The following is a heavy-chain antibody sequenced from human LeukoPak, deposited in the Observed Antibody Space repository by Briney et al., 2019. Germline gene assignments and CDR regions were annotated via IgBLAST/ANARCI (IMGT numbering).Heavy chain of an antibody. J-gene: IGHJ4*02. CDR1: GYSINNYW. Sequence: GESLKISCKGSGYSINNYWIGWVRQMPGKGLEWMGIIYPADSDIRYSPSFQGQVTISADKSISTAYLQWSSLKASDTAMYYCASLIAAAGTEFDYWGQGTLVTVSS. CDR3: ASLIAAAGTEFDY. V-gene: IGHV5-51*01. D-gene: IGHD6-13*01. CDR2: IYPADSDI.